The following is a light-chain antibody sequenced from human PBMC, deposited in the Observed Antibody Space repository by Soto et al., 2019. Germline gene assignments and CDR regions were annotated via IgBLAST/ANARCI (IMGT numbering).Light chain of an antibody. CDR3: GTWDSSLSDYV. V-gene: IGLV1-51*01. J-gene: IGLJ1*01. Sequence: QSVLTQPPSVSAAPGQKVTISCSGSSSNIGNNYVSWYQQLSGTAPKLLIYDNNKRPSGIPDRFSGSKSGTSATLGITGLQTGDEADYYCGTWDSSLSDYVFGTGTKVTVL. CDR1: SSNIGNNY. CDR2: DNN.